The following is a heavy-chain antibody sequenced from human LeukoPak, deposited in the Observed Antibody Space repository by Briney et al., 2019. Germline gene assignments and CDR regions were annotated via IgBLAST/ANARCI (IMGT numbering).Heavy chain of an antibody. CDR2: IYYSGST. V-gene: IGHV4-39*07. Sequence: SETLSLTCTVSGGSISSSSYYWGWIRQPPGKGLEWIRSIYYSGSTYYNPSLKSRVTISVDTSKNQFSLKLSSVTAADTAVYYCARARVRGTNAFDIWGQGTMVTVSS. CDR3: ARARVRGTNAFDI. CDR1: GGSISSSSYY. D-gene: IGHD3-10*01. J-gene: IGHJ3*02.